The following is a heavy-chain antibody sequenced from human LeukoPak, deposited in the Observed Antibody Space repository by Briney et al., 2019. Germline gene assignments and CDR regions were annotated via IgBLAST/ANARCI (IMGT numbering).Heavy chain of an antibody. CDR1: GYSFASYW. Sequence: GSLKIPCKGSGYSFASYWIAWVRQMPGKGLEWMGIIYPGDSDTRYSPSFQGQVTISADKSISTAYLQWSSLKASDTAIYYCARQWGDCSSTSCYSAYWGQGTLVTVSS. V-gene: IGHV5-51*01. CDR2: IYPGDSDT. CDR3: ARQWGDCSSTSCYSAY. J-gene: IGHJ4*02. D-gene: IGHD2-2*01.